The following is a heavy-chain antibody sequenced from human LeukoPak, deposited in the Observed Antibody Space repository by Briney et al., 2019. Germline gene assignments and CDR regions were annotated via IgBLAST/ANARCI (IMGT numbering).Heavy chain of an antibody. J-gene: IGHJ4*02. Sequence: PGGSLRLSCAASGFTFSTYAMSWVRQAPGKGLEWVGRIKSKTDGGTTDYAAPVKGRFTISRDDSKNTLYLQMNSLKTEDTAVYYCTTESEMATPPPYFDYWGQGTLVTVPS. D-gene: IGHD5-24*01. CDR3: TTESEMATPPPYFDY. CDR1: GFTFSTYA. V-gene: IGHV3-15*01. CDR2: IKSKTDGGTT.